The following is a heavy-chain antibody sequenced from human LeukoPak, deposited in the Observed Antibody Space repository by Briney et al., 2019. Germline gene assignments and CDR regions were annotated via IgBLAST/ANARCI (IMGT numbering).Heavy chain of an antibody. V-gene: IGHV1-46*01. CDR2: INPSGGST. CDR1: GYTFTSYY. CDR3: VRAMGYGHYYYYGMDV. Sequence: ASVKVSCKASGYTFTSYYMHWVRQAPGQGLEWMGIINPSGGSTSYAQKFQGRVTMTRDTSTSTVYMELSSLRSEDTAVYYCVRAMGYGHYYYYGMDVWGQGTTVTVSS. J-gene: IGHJ6*02. D-gene: IGHD5-18*01.